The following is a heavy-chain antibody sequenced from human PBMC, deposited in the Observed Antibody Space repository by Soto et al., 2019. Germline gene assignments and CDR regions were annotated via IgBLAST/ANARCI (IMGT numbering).Heavy chain of an antibody. CDR2: ISGSGGST. Sequence: EVQLLESGGGLVQPGGSLRLSCGASGFNFRLYPMAWVRQAPGKGLEWVSSISGSGGSTFYADSVKGRFTISRDNSKNTLYLQMDTLRAGDSAVYYCAKAHTFRFDYFTGGDYWGQGTLVTVSS. CDR1: GFNFRLYP. D-gene: IGHD3-9*01. V-gene: IGHV3-23*01. J-gene: IGHJ4*02. CDR3: AKAHTFRFDYFTGGDY.